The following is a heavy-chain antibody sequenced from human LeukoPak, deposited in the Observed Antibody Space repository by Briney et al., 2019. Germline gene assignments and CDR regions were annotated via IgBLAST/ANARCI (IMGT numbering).Heavy chain of an antibody. CDR1: GGSISSGGYS. D-gene: IGHD5-18*01. CDR2: IYQSGST. CDR3: ARVGVLDTPMPIYYFDY. V-gene: IGHV4-30-2*01. J-gene: IGHJ4*02. Sequence: PSETLCLTCAVSGGSISSGGYSWSWIRQPPGKGLEWIGHIYQSGSTYYNASLKSRVTISIDRSKNQFSLKLSSVTAADTAVYYCARVGVLDTPMPIYYFDYWGQGTLVTVSS.